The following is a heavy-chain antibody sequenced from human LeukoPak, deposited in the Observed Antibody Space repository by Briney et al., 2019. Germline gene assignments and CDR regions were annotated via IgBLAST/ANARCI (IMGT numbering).Heavy chain of an antibody. V-gene: IGHV5-51*01. CDR1: GYSFTSYW. CDR3: ARGDSGSYYAYYYYMDV. J-gene: IGHJ6*03. D-gene: IGHD1-26*01. CDR2: IYPGDSDT. Sequence: GESLRISCKGSGYSFTSYWIGWVRQMPGKGLEWMGIIYPGDSDTRYSPSFQGQVTISAGKSISTAYLQWSSLKASDTAMYYCARGDSGSYYAYYYYMDVWGKGTTVTVSS.